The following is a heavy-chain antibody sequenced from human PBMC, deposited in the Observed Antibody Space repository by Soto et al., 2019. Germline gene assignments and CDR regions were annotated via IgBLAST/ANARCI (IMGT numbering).Heavy chain of an antibody. D-gene: IGHD5-18*01. CDR3: ARGGGYSNPYNFDY. Sequence: SETLSLTCTVSGGSISTYYWTWIRQPPGKGLEWIGYIYYSGSTNYNPSLKSRVTISEDTSKKQFSLRLNSVTAADTAVYYCARGGGYSNPYNFDYWGQGTLVTVSS. J-gene: IGHJ4*02. V-gene: IGHV4-59*01. CDR2: IYYSGST. CDR1: GGSISTYY.